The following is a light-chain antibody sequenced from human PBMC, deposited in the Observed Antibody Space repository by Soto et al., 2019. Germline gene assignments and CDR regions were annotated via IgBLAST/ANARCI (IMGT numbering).Light chain of an antibody. CDR2: GAS. CDR1: QSVSSSY. J-gene: IGKJ4*01. V-gene: IGKV3-20*01. CDR3: QQYGSAPLT. Sequence: EIVLTQSPGTLSLSPGERATLSCRASQSVSSSYLGWYQQKPGQAPRLLIYGASSRATGIPDRFSGSGSGTDFTLTISRLEPEDFAVYYGQQYGSAPLTFGGGTKVEIK.